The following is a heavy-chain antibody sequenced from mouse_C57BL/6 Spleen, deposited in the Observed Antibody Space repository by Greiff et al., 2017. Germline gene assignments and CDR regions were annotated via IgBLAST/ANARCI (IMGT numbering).Heavy chain of an antibody. D-gene: IGHD2-5*01. CDR3: ARAVYSNPFAY. CDR1: GYAFSSSW. CDR2: IYPGDGDT. Sequence: VQLQQSGPELVKPGASVKISCKASGYAFSSSWMNWVKQRPGKGLEWIGRIYPGDGDTNYNGKFKGKATLTADKSSSTAYMQLSSLTSEDSAVYFCARAVYSNPFAYWGHETLFTVSA. J-gene: IGHJ3*01. V-gene: IGHV1-82*01.